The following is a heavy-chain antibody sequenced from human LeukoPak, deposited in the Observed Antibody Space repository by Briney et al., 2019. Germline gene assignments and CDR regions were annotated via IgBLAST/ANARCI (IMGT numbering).Heavy chain of an antibody. CDR3: ARVGLGDILIQYGMDV. V-gene: IGHV1-18*04. Sequence: ASVKVSCKASGYTFTSYGISWVRQAPGQGLEWMGWISAYNGNTNYAQKLQGRVTMTTDTSTSTAYMELRSLRSDDTAVYYCARVGLGDILIQYGMDVWGKGTTVTVSS. J-gene: IGHJ6*04. D-gene: IGHD3-9*01. CDR2: ISAYNGNT. CDR1: GYTFTSYG.